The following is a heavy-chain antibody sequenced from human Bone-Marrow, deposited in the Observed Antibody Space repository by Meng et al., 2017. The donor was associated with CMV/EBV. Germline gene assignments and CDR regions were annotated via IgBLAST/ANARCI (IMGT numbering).Heavy chain of an antibody. CDR2: ISGDHCNT. Sequence: VLLVQSGGGSQAPGASVKVSCKASGYTFNTYGISWFRQAPGQRLEGIGWISGDHCNTNLAQHFQDRVSMTTDTSTSTVYMELSSLRSDDTAVYYCARDAGNGRLTVDYWGQGTLVTVSS. CDR3: ARDAGNGRLTVDY. D-gene: IGHD6-13*01. J-gene: IGHJ4*02. V-gene: IGHV1-18*01. CDR1: GYTFNTYG.